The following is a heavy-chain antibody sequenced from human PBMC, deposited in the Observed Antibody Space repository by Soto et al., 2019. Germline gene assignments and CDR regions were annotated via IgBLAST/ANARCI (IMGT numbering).Heavy chain of an antibody. CDR1: GYTFTSYA. D-gene: IGHD3-22*01. CDR2: INAGNSNT. J-gene: IGHJ4*02. CDR3: ARGDYYDIHDY. Sequence: QVQLVQSGAEVKKPGASVKVSCKASGYTFTSYAMHWVRQAPGQRLEWMGWINAGNSNTKYSQKFQGRVTITRDTSASTAYMEVSSLRSEDTAVYYCARGDYYDIHDYWGQGTLVTVSS. V-gene: IGHV1-3*01.